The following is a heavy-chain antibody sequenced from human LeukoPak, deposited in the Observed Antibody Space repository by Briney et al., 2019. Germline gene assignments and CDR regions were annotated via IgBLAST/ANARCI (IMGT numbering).Heavy chain of an antibody. CDR3: AKERVDSSGWYRRSGQYFDY. CDR1: GFTSSSYT. CDR2: ICGSGGST. D-gene: IGHD6-19*01. J-gene: IGHJ4*02. Sequence: GGSLRLSCAASGFTSSSYTMSWVCPAPGEGLEWVSPICGSGGSTYDAGSVKGRFTISRDNSKNTLYLQMNSLRAEDTAVYYCAKERVDSSGWYRRSGQYFDYWGQGTLVTVSS. V-gene: IGHV3-23*01.